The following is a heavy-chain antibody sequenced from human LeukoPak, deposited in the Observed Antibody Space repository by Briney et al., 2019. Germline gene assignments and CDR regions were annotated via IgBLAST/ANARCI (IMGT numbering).Heavy chain of an antibody. CDR3: ARIRRTTVVTAGAFDI. D-gene: IGHD4-23*01. V-gene: IGHV2-70*11. CDR1: GFSPSTSGMC. CDR2: IDWDDDK. J-gene: IGHJ3*02. Sequence: SGPTLVNPTQTLTLTCTFSGFSPSTSGMCVSWMRQPPGKALEWLARIDWDDDKYYSTSLKTRLTISKDTSKNQVVLTMTNMDPLDTATYYCARIRRTTVVTAGAFDIWGQGTMVTVSS.